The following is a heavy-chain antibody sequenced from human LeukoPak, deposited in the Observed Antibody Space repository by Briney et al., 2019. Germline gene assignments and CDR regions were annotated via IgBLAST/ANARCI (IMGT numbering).Heavy chain of an antibody. CDR2: IYSGGST. V-gene: IGHV3-66*01. CDR3: ARVIIISVARWFDP. D-gene: IGHD3-16*02. Sequence: GGSLRLSCAASGFTVSSNYMSWVHQAPGKGLEWVSVIYSGGSTYYADSVKGRFTISRDNSKNTLYLQMNSLRAEDTAVYYCARVIIISVARWFDPWGQGTLVTVSS. J-gene: IGHJ5*02. CDR1: GFTVSSNY.